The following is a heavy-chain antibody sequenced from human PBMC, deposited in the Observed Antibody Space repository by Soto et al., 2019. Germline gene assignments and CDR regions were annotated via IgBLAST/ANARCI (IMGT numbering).Heavy chain of an antibody. CDR3: TRDLSPPSSCGGDCYGMDV. CDR2: IRSNAYGGTA. Sequence: GGSLRLSCTASGFTFSDYAMSWVRQAPGKGLEWVGFIRSNAYGGTAEYAASVKGRFAISRDDSKSIAYLQMNSLKSDDTALYYCTRDLSPPSSCGGDCYGMDVWGQGTTVTVYS. D-gene: IGHD2-21*01. V-gene: IGHV3-49*04. J-gene: IGHJ6*02. CDR1: GFTFSDYA.